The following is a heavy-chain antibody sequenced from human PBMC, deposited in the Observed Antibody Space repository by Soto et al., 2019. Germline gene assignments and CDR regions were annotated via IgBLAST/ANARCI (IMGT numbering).Heavy chain of an antibody. CDR1: GASISSGGSS. V-gene: IGHV4-30-2*01. Sequence: QLQLQESGSGLVKPSQTLSLTCAVSGASISSGGSSWSWIRQAPGTGLEWLGYIYHSGITNYNPSLKGRVTISVDKSQNQFSLSLSFVTAADTAVYYCARGLAVRGSYGLDVWGQGTTVTVSS. D-gene: IGHD3-10*01. CDR2: IYHSGIT. J-gene: IGHJ6*02. CDR3: ARGLAVRGSYGLDV.